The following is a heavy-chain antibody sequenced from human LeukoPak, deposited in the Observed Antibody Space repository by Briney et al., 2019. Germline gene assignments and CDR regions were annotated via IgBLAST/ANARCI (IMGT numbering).Heavy chain of an antibody. CDR1: GFTFSSYG. CDR2: ISYDGSNK. Sequence: PGGSLRLSCAASGFTFSSYGMHWVRQAPGKGLEWVAVISYDGSNKYYADSVKGRFTISRDNSKNTLCLQMNSLRAEDTAVYYCAKDHAPVLLWFGELLSDWGQGTLVTVSS. J-gene: IGHJ4*02. D-gene: IGHD3-10*01. V-gene: IGHV3-30*18. CDR3: AKDHAPVLLWFGELLSD.